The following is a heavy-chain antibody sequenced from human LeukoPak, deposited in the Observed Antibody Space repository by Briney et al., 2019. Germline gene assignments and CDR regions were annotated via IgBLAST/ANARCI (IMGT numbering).Heavy chain of an antibody. D-gene: IGHD3-10*01. CDR2: IYYSEDT. Sequence: SETLSLTCTVSGGSLSSGGYFWNWIRQRPGMGLEWLGNIYYSEDTDYNPSLKSRVVISVDTSKNQFSLKLSSMTAADTAVYYCARGWRYYGSGSYCWFDPWGQGTLVTVSS. J-gene: IGHJ5*02. CDR3: ARGWRYYGSGSYCWFDP. V-gene: IGHV4-31*03. CDR1: GGSLSSGGYF.